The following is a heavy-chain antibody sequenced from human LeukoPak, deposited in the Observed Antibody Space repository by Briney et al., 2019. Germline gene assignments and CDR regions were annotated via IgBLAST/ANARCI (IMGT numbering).Heavy chain of an antibody. D-gene: IGHD6-19*01. CDR1: GFTFSSYG. V-gene: IGHV3-23*01. J-gene: IGHJ4*02. CDR2: ISGSGGST. Sequence: GGSLRLSCAASGFTFSSYGMSWVRQAPGKGLEWVSAISGSGGSTYYADSVKGRFTISRDNSKNTLYLQMNSLRAEDTAVYYCAKDVAVAGTYYFDYWGQGTLVTVSS. CDR3: AKDVAVAGTYYFDY.